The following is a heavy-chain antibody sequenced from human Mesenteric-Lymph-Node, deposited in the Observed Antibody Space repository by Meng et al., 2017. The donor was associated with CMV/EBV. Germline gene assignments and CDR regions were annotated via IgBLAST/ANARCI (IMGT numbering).Heavy chain of an antibody. D-gene: IGHD2-2*01. V-gene: IGHV3-21*01. CDR2: ISSSSSYI. Sequence: VRQAPGKGLEWVSAISSSSSYIYYADSVKGRFTISRDNAKNSLYLQMNSLRAEDTAVYYCARDGPDIVVVPAAMGSGGYYYYGMDVWGQGTTVTVSS. CDR3: ARDGPDIVVVPAAMGSGGYYYYGMDV. J-gene: IGHJ6*02.